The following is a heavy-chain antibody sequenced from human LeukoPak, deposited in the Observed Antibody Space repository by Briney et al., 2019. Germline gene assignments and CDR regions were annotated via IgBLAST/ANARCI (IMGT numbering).Heavy chain of an antibody. CDR1: GFIFTNYA. V-gene: IGHV3-23*01. CDR3: AKDRAYSSSWYGCSTP. CDR2: ISGSGGNT. J-gene: IGHJ5*02. Sequence: GGSLRLSCAASGFIFTNYAMSWVRQAPGKGLEWVSAISGSGGNTYYADSVKGRFTISRDNSMNTLYLQMHSLRAEETAVYYCAKDRAYSSSWYGCSTPWGQGTLVTVSS. D-gene: IGHD6-13*01.